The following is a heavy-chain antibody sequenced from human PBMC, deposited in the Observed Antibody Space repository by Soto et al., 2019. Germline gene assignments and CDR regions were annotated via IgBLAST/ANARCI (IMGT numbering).Heavy chain of an antibody. J-gene: IGHJ4*02. CDR2: IEQHGSQK. CDR3: VSWDDIVVSND. D-gene: IGHD5-12*01. Sequence: EIQLVESGGGLVQPGGSLRLSCAVSGFVFSANWMSWLRQAPGKGLEWVAHIEQHGSQKLYVDSVKGRFTISRDNAKSSLYLQMNSLRVDDTAVYYCVSWDDIVVSNDWGQGILVTVSS. V-gene: IGHV3-7*01. CDR1: GFVFSANW.